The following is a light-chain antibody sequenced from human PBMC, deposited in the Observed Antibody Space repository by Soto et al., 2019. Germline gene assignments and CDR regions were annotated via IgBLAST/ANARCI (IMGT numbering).Light chain of an antibody. V-gene: IGKV1-5*03. CDR3: QQYYSFSWN. CDR2: EAS. J-gene: IGKJ1*01. Sequence: DIPMTQSPSTLSASVGDRVTITCRASQSIRSWLAWYQQKPGKAPKLLIYEASNLQSGVPSRFSGSGSGTEFTLPISSLQPDDFATYYCQQYYSFSWNLGQGTRVEMK. CDR1: QSIRSW.